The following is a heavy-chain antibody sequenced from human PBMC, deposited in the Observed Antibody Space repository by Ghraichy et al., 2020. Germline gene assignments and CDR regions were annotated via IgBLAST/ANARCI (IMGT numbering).Heavy chain of an antibody. CDR3: ARANHTPRLFDY. J-gene: IGHJ4*02. Sequence: ASVKVSCKASGYTFTSYDINWVRQATGQGLEWMGWMNPNSANTAYAQKFQGRVTMTRNTSISTAYMELSSLRSDDTAVYYCARANHTPRLFDYWGQGTLVTVSS. V-gene: IGHV1-8*01. D-gene: IGHD1-14*01. CDR2: MNPNSANT. CDR1: GYTFTSYD.